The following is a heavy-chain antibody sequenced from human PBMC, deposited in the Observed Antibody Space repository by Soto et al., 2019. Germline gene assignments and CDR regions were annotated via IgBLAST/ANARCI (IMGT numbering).Heavy chain of an antibody. V-gene: IGHV3-33*01. Sequence: QVQLVESGGGVVQPGRSLRLSCAASGFSFSSYGMHWVRQAPGKGLEWVAIIWYDGSNKYYGDSVKGRFTISRDNSKNTLYLQMNSLRADDRDVNYCARDGGYGSGRREDYWGQGTLVTVSS. CDR3: ARDGGYGSGRREDY. J-gene: IGHJ4*02. CDR1: GFSFSSYG. CDR2: IWYDGSNK. D-gene: IGHD3-10*01.